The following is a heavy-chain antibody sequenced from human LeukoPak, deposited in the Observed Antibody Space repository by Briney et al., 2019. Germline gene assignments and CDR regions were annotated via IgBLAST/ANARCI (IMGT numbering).Heavy chain of an antibody. J-gene: IGHJ4*02. V-gene: IGHV3-30*02. D-gene: IGHD5-12*01. CDR3: AKDTWDIVDTIFDY. CDR2: IWYGGSNK. Sequence: GGSLRLSRAASGLTFSRYGMHWLRQAPGKGLEWVAFIWYGGSNKYYADSVKGRFTISRDNSKKKLYLQMNSLRAEDTAVYYCAKDTWDIVDTIFDYWGQGTLVTVSS. CDR1: GLTFSRYG.